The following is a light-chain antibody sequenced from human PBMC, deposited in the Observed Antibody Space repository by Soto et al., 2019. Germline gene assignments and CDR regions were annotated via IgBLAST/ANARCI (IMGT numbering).Light chain of an antibody. V-gene: IGKV3-20*01. Sequence: EFVLTQSPGTLSLSAGERATLPWGASQTVRNNYLAWYQQKPGQAPRLLIYDASSRATGIPDRFSGGGSGTDFTLTISSLQPDDFATYYCQHYNSYSEAFGQGTKVDIK. CDR1: QTVRNNY. J-gene: IGKJ1*01. CDR3: QHYNSYSEA. CDR2: DAS.